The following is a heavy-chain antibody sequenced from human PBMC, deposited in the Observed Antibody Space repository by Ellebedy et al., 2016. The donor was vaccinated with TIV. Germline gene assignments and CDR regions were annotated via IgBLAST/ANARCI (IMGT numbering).Heavy chain of an antibody. CDR3: ARFSNWNDKCFDI. V-gene: IGHV4-59*01. D-gene: IGHD1-1*01. CDR1: GGSISSYY. J-gene: IGHJ3*02. CDR2: IYYSGST. Sequence: SETLSLTCTVSGGSISSYYWSWIRQPPGKGLEWIGYIYYSGSTNYNPSLKSRVTISVDTSKNQFSLKLSSVTAADTAVYYCARFSNWNDKCFDIWGQGTMVTVSS.